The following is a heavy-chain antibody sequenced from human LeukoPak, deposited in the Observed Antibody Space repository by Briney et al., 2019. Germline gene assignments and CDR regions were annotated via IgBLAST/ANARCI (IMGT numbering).Heavy chain of an antibody. Sequence: GEYLKISCKGSGYSFTSYWIGWVSQRPGKGLEYMGIIYPGDSDTRYSPSFQGQVTISADKSISTAYLQWSSLKASDTAMYYCASHTTGSSAYAFDIWGQGTMVTVSS. CDR3: ASHTTGSSAYAFDI. J-gene: IGHJ3*02. D-gene: IGHD4-17*01. CDR1: GYSFTSYW. V-gene: IGHV5-51*01. CDR2: IYPGDSDT.